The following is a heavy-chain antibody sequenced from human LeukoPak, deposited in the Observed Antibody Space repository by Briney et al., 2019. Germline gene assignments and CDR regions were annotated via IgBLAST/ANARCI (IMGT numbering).Heavy chain of an antibody. J-gene: IGHJ4*02. D-gene: IGHD3-16*02. Sequence: SSETLSLTCSVSGASMKNSFWSWIRQPPGKGLEWIGYISDSGNTNYNPSLKSRVSISVDTSKNQFSLKLNSVTAADAAMYYCASHYSSGSYRYTGSFDSWGQGMLVNVSS. CDR3: ASHYSSGSYRYTGSFDS. CDR2: ISDSGNT. CDR1: GASMKNSF. V-gene: IGHV4-59*12.